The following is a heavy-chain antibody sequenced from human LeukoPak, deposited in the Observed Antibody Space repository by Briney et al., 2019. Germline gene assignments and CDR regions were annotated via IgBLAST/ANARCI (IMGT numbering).Heavy chain of an antibody. CDR3: ARLRGSYGGDAFDI. D-gene: IGHD1-26*01. V-gene: IGHV4-39*01. Sequence: SETLSLTCTVSGDSISNSRYSWGWIRQPPGKGLEWIGTTSYSGSAYYNPSLKSRVTMPVDTSKNQFSLKLSSVTAADTAVYYCARLRGSYGGDAFDIRGQGTVVTVSS. CDR1: GDSISNSRYS. CDR2: TSYSGSA. J-gene: IGHJ3*02.